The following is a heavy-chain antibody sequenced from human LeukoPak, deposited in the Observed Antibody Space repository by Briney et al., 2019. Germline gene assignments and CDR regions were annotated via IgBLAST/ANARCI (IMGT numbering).Heavy chain of an antibody. D-gene: IGHD3-10*01. Sequence: GGSLRLSCAASGFTFSSYSMHWVRQAPGKGLEWVTVISYDGSNKYYADPVKGRLTISRDNSKNTLYLQMNSLRDEDSAVYYCARDAFYYGSGNFFGRGYFDYWGQGTLVTVSS. CDR1: GFTFSSYS. V-gene: IGHV3-30-3*01. J-gene: IGHJ4*02. CDR3: ARDAFYYGSGNFFGRGYFDY. CDR2: ISYDGSNK.